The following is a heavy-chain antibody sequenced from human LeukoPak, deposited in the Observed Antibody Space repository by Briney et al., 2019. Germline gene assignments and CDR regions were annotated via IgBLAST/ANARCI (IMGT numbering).Heavy chain of an antibody. J-gene: IGHJ4*02. CDR3: ATGPFYYHYESSGYQLPPGVNDY. Sequence: ASVKVSCKASGYTFTSYGISWVRQAPGQGLEGMGWISGYNGNTNYAQKFQGRVTMTEDTSTDTAYMELSSLRSEDTAMYYCATGPFYYHYESSGYQLPPGVNDYWGQGTLVTVSS. V-gene: IGHV1-18*01. CDR1: GYTFTSYG. CDR2: ISGYNGNT. D-gene: IGHD3-22*01.